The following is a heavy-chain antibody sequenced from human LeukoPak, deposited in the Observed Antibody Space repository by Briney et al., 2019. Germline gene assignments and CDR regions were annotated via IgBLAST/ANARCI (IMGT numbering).Heavy chain of an antibody. J-gene: IGHJ4*02. CDR3: ARGGYSSSWPLDY. CDR1: DYTFTSYG. V-gene: IGHV1-3*02. Sequence: ASVKVSCKASDYTFTSYGISWVRQVPGQRLEWMGWSNAGNGNTKYSQEFQGRVTITRDTSASTAYMELSSLRSEDMAVYYCARGGYSSSWPLDYWGQGTLVTVSS. D-gene: IGHD6-13*01. CDR2: SNAGNGNT.